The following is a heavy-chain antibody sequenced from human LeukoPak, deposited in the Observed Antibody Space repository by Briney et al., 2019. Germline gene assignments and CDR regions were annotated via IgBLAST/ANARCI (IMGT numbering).Heavy chain of an antibody. D-gene: IGHD3-22*01. CDR3: ARGTFYYDSRGYHPHYFDY. CDR1: GGSISSYY. Sequence: PSETLSLTCNVSGGSISSYYWDWIRQPAGKGLEWIGQIYPSGSTNYNPTLKSRVTMSVDTFENQFSLELTSVHAADTAVYYCARGTFYYDSRGYHPHYFDYWGQGALVTVSS. CDR2: IYPSGST. J-gene: IGHJ4*02. V-gene: IGHV4-4*07.